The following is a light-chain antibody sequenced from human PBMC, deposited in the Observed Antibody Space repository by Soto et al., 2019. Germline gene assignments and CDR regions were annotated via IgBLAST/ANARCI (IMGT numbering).Light chain of an antibody. CDR3: CSYVGATTYV. J-gene: IGLJ1*01. V-gene: IGLV2-23*01. Sequence: QSALTQPASVSGSPGQSITITCTGSASNIGGYHLVSWYQHHAGKAPKVIISEGVTRPSGVSNRCSGFKSGTTASLTISGLPAEDEADYYCCSYVGATTYVFGSGTKLTVL. CDR2: EGV. CDR1: ASNIGGYHL.